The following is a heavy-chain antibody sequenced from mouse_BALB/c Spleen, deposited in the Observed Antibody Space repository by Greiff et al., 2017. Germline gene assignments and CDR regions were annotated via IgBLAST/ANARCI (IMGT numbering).Heavy chain of an antibody. CDR3: ARKGITTPFAY. D-gene: IGHD2-4*01. CDR2: ISTYYGDA. V-gene: IGHV1S137*01. J-gene: IGHJ3*01. CDR1: GYTFTDYA. Sequence: QVQLQQSGAELVRPWVSVKISCKGSGYTFTDYAMHWVKQSHAKSLEWIGVISTYYGDASYNQKFKGKATMTVDKSSSTAYMELARLTSEDSAIYYCARKGITTPFAYWGQGTLVTVSA.